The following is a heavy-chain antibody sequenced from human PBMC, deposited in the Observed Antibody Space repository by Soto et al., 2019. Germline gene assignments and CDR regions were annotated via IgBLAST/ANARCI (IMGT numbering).Heavy chain of an antibody. D-gene: IGHD3-9*01. V-gene: IGHV3-23*01. J-gene: IGHJ4*02. CDR2: ISGSGGST. Sequence: EVQLLESGGGLVQPGGSLRLSCAASGFTFSSYAMSWVRQAPGKGLEWVSAISGSGGSTYYADSVKGRFTISRDNSKNTLYLQMNSLRAEDTAVYYCAKETVLRYFDWLLPIPNLDYWGQGTLVTVSS. CDR3: AKETVLRYFDWLLPIPNLDY. CDR1: GFTFSSYA.